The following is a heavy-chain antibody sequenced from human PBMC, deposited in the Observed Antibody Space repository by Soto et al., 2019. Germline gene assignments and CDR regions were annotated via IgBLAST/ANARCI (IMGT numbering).Heavy chain of an antibody. Sequence: VQLVESGGGVVQPGRSLTLSCAASGFTFSNYGMHWVRQAPGKGLEWVALMWYDGSNKYYADSVKGRFTISRDTSRNTVYLQMNGLGAEDTAVYYCARDLSGPLDYWGQGTLVSVSS. V-gene: IGHV3-33*01. CDR3: ARDLSGPLDY. CDR2: MWYDGSNK. J-gene: IGHJ4*02. CDR1: GFTFSNYG.